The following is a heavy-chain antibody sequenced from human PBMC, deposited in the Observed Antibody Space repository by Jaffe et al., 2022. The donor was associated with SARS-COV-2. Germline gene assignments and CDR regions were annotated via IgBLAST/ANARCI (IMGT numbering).Heavy chain of an antibody. CDR3: AKEGRADWFDP. D-gene: IGHD6-13*01. CDR2: ISYDGSNK. V-gene: IGHV3-30*18. Sequence: QVQLVESGGGVVQPGRSLRLSCAASGFTFSSYGMHWVRQAPGKGLEWVAVISYDGSNKYYADSVKGRFTISRDNSKNTLYLQMNSLRAEDTAVYYCAKEGRADWFDPWGQGTLVTVSS. CDR1: GFTFSSYG. J-gene: IGHJ5*02.